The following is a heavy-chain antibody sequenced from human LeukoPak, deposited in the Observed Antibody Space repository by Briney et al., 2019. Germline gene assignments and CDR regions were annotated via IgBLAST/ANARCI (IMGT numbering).Heavy chain of an antibody. V-gene: IGHV4-30-2*01. J-gene: IGHJ4*02. CDR2: IYHSGST. CDR3: ARAGGDQTLDY. D-gene: IGHD2-21*01. CDR1: GGSISSGGYS. Sequence: SQTLSLTCAVSGGSISSGGYSWGWIRQPPGKGLEWIGYIYHSGSTYYNPSLKSRVTISADRSKNQFSLKLSSVTAADTAVYYCARAGGDQTLDYWGQGTLVTVSS.